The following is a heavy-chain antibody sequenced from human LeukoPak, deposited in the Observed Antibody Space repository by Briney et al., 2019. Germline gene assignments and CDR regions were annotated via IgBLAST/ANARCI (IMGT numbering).Heavy chain of an antibody. Sequence: SETLSLTCTVSGGSISSSSYYWGWIRQPPGKGLEWIGSIYYSGSTYYNPSLKSRVTISVDTSKNQFSLKLSSVTAADTAVYYCARGKAVNFWSGYRSYYYYMDVWGKGTTVTVSS. D-gene: IGHD3-3*01. CDR1: GGSISSSSYY. J-gene: IGHJ6*03. CDR2: IYYSGST. V-gene: IGHV4-39*07. CDR3: ARGKAVNFWSGYRSYYYYMDV.